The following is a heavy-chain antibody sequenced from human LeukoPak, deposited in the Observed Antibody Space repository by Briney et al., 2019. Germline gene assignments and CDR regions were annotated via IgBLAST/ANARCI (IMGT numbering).Heavy chain of an antibody. CDR1: GFTFSTYS. CDR2: ISRSASSI. D-gene: IGHD4-17*01. J-gene: IGHJ4*02. CDR3: ARNDYGDYGIDY. Sequence: GGSLRLSCASSGFTFSTYSMSWVRQAPGKGLEWVSYISRSASSIYYADSVKGRFTTSRDNAKNSLYLQMNSLRAEDTAIYFWARNDYGDYGIDYWAREPWSPSRQ. V-gene: IGHV3-21*01.